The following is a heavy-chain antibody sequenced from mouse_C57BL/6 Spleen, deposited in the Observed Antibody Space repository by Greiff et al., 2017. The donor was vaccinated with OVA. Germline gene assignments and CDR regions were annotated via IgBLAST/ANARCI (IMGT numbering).Heavy chain of an antibody. Sequence: EVKLVESEGGLVQPGSSMKLSCTASGFTFSDYYMAWVRQVPEKGLEWVANINYDGSSTYYLDSLKSRFLISRDNAKNILYMQMSSLKSEDTATYYCARDRPYDDYDKVYYFDYWGQGTTLTVSS. D-gene: IGHD2-4*01. CDR1: GFTFSDYY. V-gene: IGHV5-16*01. CDR2: INYDGSST. J-gene: IGHJ2*01. CDR3: ARDRPYDDYDKVYYFDY.